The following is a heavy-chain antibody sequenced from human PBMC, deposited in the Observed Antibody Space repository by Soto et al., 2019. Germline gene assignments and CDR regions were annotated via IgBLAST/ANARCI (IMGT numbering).Heavy chain of an antibody. D-gene: IGHD1-26*01. J-gene: IGHJ6*02. CDR1: GGSISSGGYY. V-gene: IGHV4-31*03. CDR3: GRDESLSYGGYGMDV. Sequence: PSETLSLTCTVSGGSISSGGYYWSWIRQHPGKGLEWIGYIYYSGSTYYNPSLKSRVTISVDTSKNQFSLKLSSVTAADTAVYYCGRDESLSYGGYGMDVWGQGTTVTVSS. CDR2: IYYSGST.